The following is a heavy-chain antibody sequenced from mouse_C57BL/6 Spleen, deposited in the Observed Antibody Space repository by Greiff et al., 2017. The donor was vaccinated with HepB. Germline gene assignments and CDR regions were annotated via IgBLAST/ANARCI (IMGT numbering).Heavy chain of an antibody. CDR2: ISDGGSYT. CDR3: ARENYYDLYYYAMDY. Sequence: EVHLVESGGGLVKPGGSLKLSCAASGFTFSSYAMSWVRQTPEKRLEWVATISDGGSYTYYPDNVKGRFTISRDNAKNNLYLQMSHLKSEDTAMYYCARENYYDLYYYAMDYWGQGTSVTVSS. V-gene: IGHV5-4*01. CDR1: GFTFSSYA. D-gene: IGHD2-4*01. J-gene: IGHJ4*01.